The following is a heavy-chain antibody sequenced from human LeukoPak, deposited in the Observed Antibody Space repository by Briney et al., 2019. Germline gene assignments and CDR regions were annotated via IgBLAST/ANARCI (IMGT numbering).Heavy chain of an antibody. CDR2: ISGSGGST. Sequence: GGSLRLSCAASGFTFSSYAMSWVRQARGRGLEGVSAISGSGGSTYYADSVKGRFTISRDNSKNTLYLQMNSLRAEDTAVYYCAKGVRGVIYYYYGMDVWGKGTTVTVSS. V-gene: IGHV3-23*01. D-gene: IGHD3-10*01. CDR1: GFTFSSYA. CDR3: AKGVRGVIYYYYGMDV. J-gene: IGHJ6*04.